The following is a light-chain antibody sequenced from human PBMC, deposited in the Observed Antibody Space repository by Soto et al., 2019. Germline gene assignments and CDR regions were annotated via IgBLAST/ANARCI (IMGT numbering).Light chain of an antibody. Sequence: ENVLTQSPGTLSLSPRERATLSCRASQSVSSNFLAWYQQKPGQAPRLLIYGASNRATGIPDRFSGRGSGTDFTLTISRLEPEDFAVYYCQQYDSSPRTFCQGTKVEIK. J-gene: IGKJ1*01. V-gene: IGKV3-20*01. CDR2: GAS. CDR3: QQYDSSPRT. CDR1: QSVSSNF.